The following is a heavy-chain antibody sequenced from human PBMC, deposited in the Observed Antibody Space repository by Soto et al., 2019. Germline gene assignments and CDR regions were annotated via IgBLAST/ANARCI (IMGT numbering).Heavy chain of an antibody. CDR2: ISWNSGSI. V-gene: IGHV3-9*01. J-gene: IGHJ2*01. D-gene: IGHD3-10*01. CDR1: GFTFDDYA. Sequence: EVQLVESGGGLVQPGRSLRLSCAASGFTFDDYAMHWVRQAPGKGLEWVSGISWNSGSIGYADSVKGRFTISRDNAXNXXHLQMNSLRAEDTALYYCAKDAESMVRGVSWYFDLWGRGTLVPVSS. CDR3: AKDAESMVRGVSWYFDL.